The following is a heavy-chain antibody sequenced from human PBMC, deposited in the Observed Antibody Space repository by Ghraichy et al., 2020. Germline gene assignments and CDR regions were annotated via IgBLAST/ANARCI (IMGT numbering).Heavy chain of an antibody. CDR3: ARVRAGGTFAPES. CDR1: GFSFSNYG. D-gene: IGHD6-13*01. V-gene: IGHV3-23*01. J-gene: IGHJ5*02. Sequence: GGSLRLSCAASGFSFSNYGMTWVRQAPGKGLEWVSCITGSGSRIYYVDSVKGRFTISRDNSKNTVSLQMDSLRAEDTALYYCARVRAGGTFAPESWGQGTLVTVSA. CDR2: ITGSGSRI.